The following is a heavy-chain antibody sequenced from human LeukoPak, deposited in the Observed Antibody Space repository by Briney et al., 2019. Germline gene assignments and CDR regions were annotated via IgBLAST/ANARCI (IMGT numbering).Heavy chain of an antibody. D-gene: IGHD6-13*01. CDR1: GYTFTGYY. J-gene: IGHJ4*02. CDR2: LSPNSGDT. CDR3: ARATDISSWYLAY. Sequence: GASVTVSCKAPGYTFTGYYLHWVRQAPGQELEWKGWLSPNSGDTKFAQKFQGRVTMTRDTSISTAYMELSSLTSDDTAVYYCARATDISSWYLAYWGQGTLVTVSS. V-gene: IGHV1-2*02.